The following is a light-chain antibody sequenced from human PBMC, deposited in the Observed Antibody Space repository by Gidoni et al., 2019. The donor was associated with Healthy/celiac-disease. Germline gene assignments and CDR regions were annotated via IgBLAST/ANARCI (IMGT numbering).Light chain of an antibody. Sequence: IVMMQSPATLSVSPGERATLSCRASQSVSSNLAWYHQKPRQAPRLLIYGASTRATGIPARFSGSGSGTEFTLTISSLQSEDFAVYYCQQYNNWPPITFGQXTRLEIK. V-gene: IGKV3-15*01. J-gene: IGKJ5*01. CDR2: GAS. CDR3: QQYNNWPPIT. CDR1: QSVSSN.